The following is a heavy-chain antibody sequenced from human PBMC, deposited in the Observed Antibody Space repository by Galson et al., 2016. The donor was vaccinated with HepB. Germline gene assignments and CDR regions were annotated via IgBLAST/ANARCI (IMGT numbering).Heavy chain of an antibody. Sequence: SLRLPCAASGFTVSSNYMSWVRQAPGKGLEWVSVVYSGGTTYYADSVKGRFTLPRDHYKNTLYLQMNSLRAECTAIYYCSVELLQDFDFWGPGTLVTVSS. J-gene: IGHJ4*02. D-gene: IGHD5-24*01. CDR3: SVELLQDFDF. CDR1: GFTVSSNY. V-gene: IGHV3-53*01. CDR2: VYSGGTT.